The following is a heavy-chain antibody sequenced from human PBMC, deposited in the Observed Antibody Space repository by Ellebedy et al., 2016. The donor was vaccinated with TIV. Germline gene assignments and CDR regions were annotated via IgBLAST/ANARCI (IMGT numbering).Heavy chain of an antibody. CDR1: GFTFSDYY. CDR3: ARVGATGTTRRDHYYMDV. CDR2: ISYDGSNK. D-gene: IGHD1-7*01. V-gene: IGHV3-30-3*01. J-gene: IGHJ6*03. Sequence: GESLKISXAASGFTFSDYYMSWIRQAPGKGLEWVAVISYDGSNKYYADSVKGRFTISRDNSKNTLYLQMNSLRAEDTAVYYCARVGATGTTRRDHYYMDVWGKGTTVTVSS.